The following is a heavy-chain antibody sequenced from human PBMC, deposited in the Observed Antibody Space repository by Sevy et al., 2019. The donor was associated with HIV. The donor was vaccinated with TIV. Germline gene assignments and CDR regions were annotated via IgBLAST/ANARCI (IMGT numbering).Heavy chain of an antibody. CDR1: GFTVSSNY. D-gene: IGHD2-2*01. CDR3: ARRPMPRRIPKYSSEF. V-gene: IGHV3-53*01. CDR2: MYSGGRS. J-gene: IGHJ1*01. Sequence: GGSLRLSCAASGFTVSSNYMSWVRRAAGKGLEWVSLMYSGGRSYYADSVKGRFTVSSDNSKNTMYLQMNSLRAVDTAVYYCARRPMPRRIPKYSSEFWGQGTLVTVSS.